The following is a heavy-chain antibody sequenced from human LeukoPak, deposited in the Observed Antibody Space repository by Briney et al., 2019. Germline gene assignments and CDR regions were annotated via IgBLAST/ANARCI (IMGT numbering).Heavy chain of an antibody. CDR3: ARDIVNYDFWSGYHPMTGQFDY. V-gene: IGHV4-38-2*02. CDR1: GHSINSGYY. D-gene: IGHD3-3*01. CDR2: IYQSGST. Sequence: SETLSLTCTVSGHSINSGYYWGWIRQPPGKGLEWIGSIYQSGSTYYNPSLGSRVTISVDTANNKFSLKLTSVTAADTALYYCARDIVNYDFWSGYHPMTGQFDYWGQGTLVTVSS. J-gene: IGHJ4*02.